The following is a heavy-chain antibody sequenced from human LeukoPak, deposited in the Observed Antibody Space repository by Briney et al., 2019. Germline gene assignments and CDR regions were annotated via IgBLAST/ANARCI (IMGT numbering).Heavy chain of an antibody. CDR2: MNPNSGNT. J-gene: IGHJ6*03. Sequence: ASVKVSCKASGYTFTSYGFSWVRQATGQGLEWMGWMNPNSGNTGYAQKFQGRVTITRNTSISTAYMELSSLRSEDTAVYYCARGPAAAGVYYYYYYMDVWGKGTTVTVSS. CDR1: GYTFTSYG. CDR3: ARGPAAAGVYYYYYYMDV. V-gene: IGHV1-8*03. D-gene: IGHD6-13*01.